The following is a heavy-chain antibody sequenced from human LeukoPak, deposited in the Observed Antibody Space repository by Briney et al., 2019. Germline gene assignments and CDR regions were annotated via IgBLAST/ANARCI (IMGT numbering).Heavy chain of an antibody. CDR2: INHSGST. J-gene: IGHJ4*02. V-gene: IGHV4-34*01. CDR1: GGSFSTYY. CDR3: ARVWDY. Sequence: PSETLSLTCAVYGGSFSTYYWSCIRQPPGKGLEWIGEINHSGSTTYNPSLKSRVIISVDTSKNQFSLKLTSVTAADTAVYYCARVWDYWGQGTLVTVSS.